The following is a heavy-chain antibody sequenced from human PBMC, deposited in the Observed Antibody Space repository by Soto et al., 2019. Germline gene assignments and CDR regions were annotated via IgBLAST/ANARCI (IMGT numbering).Heavy chain of an antibody. CDR1: GFTFSSYG. V-gene: IGHV3-33*01. D-gene: IGHD2-8*01. J-gene: IGHJ6*02. Sequence: GGSLRLSCAASGFTFSSYGMHWVRQAPGKGLEWVAVIWYDGSNKYYADSVKGRFTISRDNSKNTLYLQMNSLRAEDTAVYYCAREVAYCTNGVCYIGHGMDVWGQGTTVTVSS. CDR2: IWYDGSNK. CDR3: AREVAYCTNGVCYIGHGMDV.